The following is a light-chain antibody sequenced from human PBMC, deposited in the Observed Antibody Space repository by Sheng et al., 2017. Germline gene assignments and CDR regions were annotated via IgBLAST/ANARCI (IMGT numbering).Light chain of an antibody. CDR1: QGISSY. J-gene: IGKJ3*01. CDR3: QQSYDFPRT. Sequence: AIWMTQSPSLLSASTGDRVTISCRMSQGISSYLAWYLQKPGKAPKLLVYSASNLQSGVPSRFSGSGSGTDFTLTITSLQPEDFSTYYCQQSYDFPRTFGPGTRVDV. V-gene: IGKV1D-8*02. CDR2: SAS.